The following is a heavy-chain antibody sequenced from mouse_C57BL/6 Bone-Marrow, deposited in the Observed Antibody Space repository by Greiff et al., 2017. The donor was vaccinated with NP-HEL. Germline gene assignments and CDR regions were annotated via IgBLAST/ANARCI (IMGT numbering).Heavy chain of an antibody. J-gene: IGHJ2*01. CDR2: IDPENGDT. Sequence: VQLKESGAELVRPGASVKLSCTASGFNIKDDYMHWVKQRPEQGLEWIGWIDPENGDTEYASKFQGKATITADTSSNTAYLQLSSLTSEDTAVYYCTTSYYGKGWGQGTTLTVSS. V-gene: IGHV14-4*01. CDR3: TTSYYGKG. D-gene: IGHD1-1*01. CDR1: GFNIKDDY.